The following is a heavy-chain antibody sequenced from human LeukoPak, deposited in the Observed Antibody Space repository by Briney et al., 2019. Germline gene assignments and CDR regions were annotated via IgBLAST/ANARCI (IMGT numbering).Heavy chain of an antibody. J-gene: IGHJ6*02. V-gene: IGHV4-4*02. D-gene: IGHD3-10*01. Sequence: SGTLSLTCAVSVGSINSGNWWSWVRQSPGKGLEWIGEVYHNGTPNYNPSLKSRVTMSVDTSKNQFSLKLTSVTAADTALYYCARANYGRYYGMDVWGQGTTVAVSS. CDR2: VYHNGTP. CDR1: VGSINSGNW. CDR3: ARANYGRYYGMDV.